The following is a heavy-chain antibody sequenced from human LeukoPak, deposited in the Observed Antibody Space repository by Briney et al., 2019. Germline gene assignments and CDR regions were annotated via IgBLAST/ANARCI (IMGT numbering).Heavy chain of an antibody. V-gene: IGHV4-59*01. J-gene: IGHJ6*02. CDR2: IYYGGST. Sequence: SETLSLTCTVSGGSISSYYWSWIRQPPGKGLEWIGYIYYGGSTNYNPSLKSRVTISVDTSKNQFSLKLSSVTAVDTAVYYCARGFKPYYYYGMDVWGQGTTVTVSS. CDR3: ARGFKPYYYYGMDV. CDR1: GGSISSYY.